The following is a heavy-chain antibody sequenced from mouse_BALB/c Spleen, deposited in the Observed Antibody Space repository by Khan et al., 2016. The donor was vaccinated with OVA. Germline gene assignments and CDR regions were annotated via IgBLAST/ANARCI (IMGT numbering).Heavy chain of an antibody. V-gene: IGHV1S81*02. D-gene: IGHD1-1*01. J-gene: IGHJ2*01. CDR3: ARIKKIVATYFDD. Sequence: VQLQQSGAELVKAGASVKMFCKASGYTFTSYWMHWVKQRLGQGLEWFAETNPTNGRTYYNEKFKSKATLTVDKSSSTAYMLLSGPTFEDSAVYYCARIKKIVATYFDDWGQGTTLTVSS. CDR1: GYTFTSYW. CDR2: TNPTNGRT.